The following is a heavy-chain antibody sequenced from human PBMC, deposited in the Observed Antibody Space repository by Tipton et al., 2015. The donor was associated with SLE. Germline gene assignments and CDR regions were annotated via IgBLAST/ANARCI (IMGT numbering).Heavy chain of an antibody. J-gene: IGHJ5*02. Sequence: TLSLTCSVSGGSISNSNWWSWVRQPPGKGLEWIGEIYHSGSTNYNPSLKSRVTISVDKSNNQFSLKLSSVTAADTAVYYCARDGYDFWSGFNWFDPWGQGTLVTVSS. CDR1: GGSISNSNW. V-gene: IGHV4-4*02. CDR3: ARDGYDFWSGFNWFDP. CDR2: IYHSGST. D-gene: IGHD3-3*01.